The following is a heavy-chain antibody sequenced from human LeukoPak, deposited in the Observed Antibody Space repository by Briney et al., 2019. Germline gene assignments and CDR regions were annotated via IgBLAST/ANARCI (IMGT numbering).Heavy chain of an antibody. CDR3: AKISGSLITMVRGVIPNCDY. Sequence: PGGSLRLSCATSGFTVNSNYMSWVRQAPGKGLEWVSAISGSGGSTYYADSVKGRFTISRDNSKNTLYLQMNSLRAEDTAVYFCAKISGSLITMVRGVIPNCDYWGQGTLVTVSS. CDR2: ISGSGGST. V-gene: IGHV3-23*01. D-gene: IGHD3-10*01. CDR1: GFTVNSNY. J-gene: IGHJ4*02.